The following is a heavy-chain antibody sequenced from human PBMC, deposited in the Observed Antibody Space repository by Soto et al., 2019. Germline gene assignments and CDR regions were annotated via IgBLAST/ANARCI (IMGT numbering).Heavy chain of an antibody. CDR1: GYTFTSYG. CDR2: ISPYNGIA. J-gene: IGHJ4*02. Sequence: ASVKVSCKASGYTFTSYGISWVRQAPGQGLEWMGRISPYNGIANYAQKLQGRVTITTDKSTSTAYMELSSLRSEDTAVYYCARDPSDSSGPKYRYYFDYWGQGTLVTVSS. CDR3: ARDPSDSSGPKYRYYFDY. D-gene: IGHD6-19*01. V-gene: IGHV1-18*01.